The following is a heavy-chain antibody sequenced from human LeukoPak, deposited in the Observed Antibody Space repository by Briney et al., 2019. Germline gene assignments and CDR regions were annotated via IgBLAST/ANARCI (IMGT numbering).Heavy chain of an antibody. V-gene: IGHV4-61*02. Sequence: PSETLSLTCTVSGGSISSGSYYWSWIRQPAGKGQEWIGRIYTSGSTNYNPSLKSRVTISVDTSKNQFSLKLTSVTAADTAVYYCARAGGGVMQAAFDIWGQGTVVTVSS. CDR3: ARAGGGVMQAAFDI. CDR1: GGSISSGSYY. CDR2: IYTSGST. D-gene: IGHD3-16*01. J-gene: IGHJ3*02.